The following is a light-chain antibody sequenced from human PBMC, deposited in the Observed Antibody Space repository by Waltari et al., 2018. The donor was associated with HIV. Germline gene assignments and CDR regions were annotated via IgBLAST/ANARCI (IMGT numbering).Light chain of an antibody. CDR3: MQSLQTPLT. J-gene: IGKJ4*01. Sequence: DIVMTQSPLSLTVSPGESASICCRSTVSLLHGLGFTYLDWYLQKTGQSPELLIYLGSHRASGVPDRFSGGGSGTDFTLEISRVEPVDVGVDFCMQSLQTPLTFGGGTKVEIK. CDR1: VSLLHGLGFTY. V-gene: IGKV2-28*01. CDR2: LGS.